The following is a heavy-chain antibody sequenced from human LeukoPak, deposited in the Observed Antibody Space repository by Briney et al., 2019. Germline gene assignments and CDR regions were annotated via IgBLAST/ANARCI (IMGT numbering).Heavy chain of an antibody. Sequence: SGTLSLTCTVSGGSISSSNWWSWVRQSPGKGPESIGEIYHSGTTNYNPSLKSRVTMSVDKSRNQFSLKLSSVTAADTAVYYCARGGDGYPFDYWGQGTLVTVSS. CDR1: GGSISSSNW. J-gene: IGHJ4*02. CDR3: ARGGDGYPFDY. V-gene: IGHV4-4*02. D-gene: IGHD5-24*01. CDR2: IYHSGTT.